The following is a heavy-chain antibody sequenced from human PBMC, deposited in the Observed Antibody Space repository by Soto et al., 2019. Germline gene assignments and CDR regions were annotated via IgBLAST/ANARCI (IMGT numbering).Heavy chain of an antibody. J-gene: IGHJ5*02. Sequence: SETLSLTCFVSGYPITAGGYYWSWIRHHPGKGLEWIGSFYSSGSIIYNPSLRSRVSISGDTSSNQFSMSLTSVTAADTARYYCARMYSSGSGWFHPWGQGTLVTVSS. CDR1: GYPITAGGYY. CDR2: FYSSGSI. D-gene: IGHD6-19*01. CDR3: ARMYSSGSGWFHP. V-gene: IGHV4-31*03.